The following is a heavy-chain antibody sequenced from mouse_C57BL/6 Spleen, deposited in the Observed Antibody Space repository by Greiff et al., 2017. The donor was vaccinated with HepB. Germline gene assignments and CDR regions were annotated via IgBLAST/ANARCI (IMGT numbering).Heavy chain of an antibody. CDR1: GFTFTDYY. V-gene: IGHV1-36*01. J-gene: IGHJ1*03. CDR2: VYPYNGGT. CDR3: AREGFITTVVVRGYFDV. D-gene: IGHD1-1*01. Sequence: EVQLQQSGPVLVKPGPSVKISCKASGFTFTDYYMHWVKQSHGKSLEWIGLVYPYNGGTSYNQKFKGKATLTVDTSSSTAYMELNSLTSEDSAVYYCAREGFITTVVVRGYFDVWGTGTTVTVSS.